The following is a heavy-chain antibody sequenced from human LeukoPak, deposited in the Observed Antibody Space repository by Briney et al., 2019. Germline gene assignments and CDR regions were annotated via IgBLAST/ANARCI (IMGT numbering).Heavy chain of an antibody. CDR1: GFTFDDYA. CDR3: ARDAGYSSGWYDY. V-gene: IGHV3-9*01. J-gene: IGHJ4*02. Sequence: PGGSLRLSCAVSGFTFDDYAMHWVRQGPGKGPEWVSGISWNSDTIGYGDSVKGRFTISRDNAKNSLYLQMNSLRAEDTAVYYCARDAGYSSGWYDYWGQGTLVTVSS. D-gene: IGHD6-19*01. CDR2: ISWNSDTI.